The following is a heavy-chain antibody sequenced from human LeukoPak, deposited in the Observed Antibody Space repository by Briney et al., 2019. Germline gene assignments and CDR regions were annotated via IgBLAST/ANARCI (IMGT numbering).Heavy chain of an antibody. CDR1: GFTVSSSY. CDR3: ARAFVTAAGFFDT. D-gene: IGHD6-13*01. Sequence: GGSLRLSCAASGFTVSSSYMSWVRQAPGKGLEWGSVIYSGGDTHYAGSVKGRFTISRDNSVNTLYLQMNSLGTEDTAVYYCARAFVTAAGFFDTWGQGTLVTVSS. CDR2: IYSGGDT. J-gene: IGHJ4*02. V-gene: IGHV3-66*02.